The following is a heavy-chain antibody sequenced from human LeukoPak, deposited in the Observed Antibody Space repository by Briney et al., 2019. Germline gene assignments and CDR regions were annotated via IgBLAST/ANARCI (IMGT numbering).Heavy chain of an antibody. V-gene: IGHV1-69*01. CDR1: GGTFSSYA. Sequence: GASVKVSCKASGGTFSSYAISWVRQAPGQGLEWMGGIIPIFGTANYAQKFQGRVTITADESTSTAYMELSSLRSEDTAVYYCARVGAARRYSSWFDPWGQGTQVTVSS. CDR2: IIPIFGTA. D-gene: IGHD6-6*01. J-gene: IGHJ5*02. CDR3: ARVGAARRYSSWFDP.